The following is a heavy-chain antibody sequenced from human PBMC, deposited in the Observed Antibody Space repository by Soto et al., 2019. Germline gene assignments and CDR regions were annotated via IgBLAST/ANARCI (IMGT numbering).Heavy chain of an antibody. D-gene: IGHD3-16*01. Sequence: QVQLVQSGAEVKKPGASVKVSCKASGYTFTSYAMHWVRQAPGQRLEWMGWINAGNGNTKYSQKFQGRVTITRDTSASTAYMELSSLRSEDTAVYYCARVNPYDYVWGSYSNYGMDVWGQGTTVTVSS. CDR3: ARVNPYDYVWGSYSNYGMDV. CDR1: GYTFTSYA. CDR2: INAGNGNT. J-gene: IGHJ6*02. V-gene: IGHV1-3*01.